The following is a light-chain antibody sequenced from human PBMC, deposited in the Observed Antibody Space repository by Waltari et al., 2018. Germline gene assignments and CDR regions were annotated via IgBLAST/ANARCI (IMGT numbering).Light chain of an antibody. J-gene: IGLJ1*01. V-gene: IGLV3-1*01. Sequence: SYELTQPPSVSVSPGQTARIPCSGAKLGDKYARWYQQKPGQSPVLVIYQDSKRPSGIPERFSGSNSGNTATLTISGTQAMDEADYYCQAWDSSTLHYVFGTGTKVTVL. CDR3: QAWDSSTLHYV. CDR2: QDS. CDR1: KLGDKY.